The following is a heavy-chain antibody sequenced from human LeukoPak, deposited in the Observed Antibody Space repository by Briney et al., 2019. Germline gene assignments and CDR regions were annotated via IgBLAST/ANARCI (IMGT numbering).Heavy chain of an antibody. D-gene: IGHD2-2*01. J-gene: IGHJ4*02. CDR3: ARDIVVVPAATRGGYYFDY. Sequence: KPSETLSLTCAVYGGSFSGYYWSWIRQPPGKGLEWIGEINHSGSTNYNPSLKSRVTISVDTSKNQFSLKLSSVTAADTAVYYCARDIVVVPAATRGGYYFDYWGQGTLVTVSS. V-gene: IGHV4-34*01. CDR2: INHSGST. CDR1: GGSFSGYY.